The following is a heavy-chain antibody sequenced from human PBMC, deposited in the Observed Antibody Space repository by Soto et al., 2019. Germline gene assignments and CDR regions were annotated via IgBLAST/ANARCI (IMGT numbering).Heavy chain of an antibody. Sequence: QVQLQESGPGLVKPSETLSLTCTVSGGSITSFYWSWIRQPPGKGLEWIGYVYYAGSTIYNPALESRVTISLDTSQNHFSLRLNSVTAADTAVYYCAKSFCSGGACFQFDYWGPGNLATVS. J-gene: IGHJ4*02. D-gene: IGHD2-15*01. CDR1: GGSITSFY. V-gene: IGHV4-59*01. CDR3: AKSFCSGGACFQFDY. CDR2: VYYAGST.